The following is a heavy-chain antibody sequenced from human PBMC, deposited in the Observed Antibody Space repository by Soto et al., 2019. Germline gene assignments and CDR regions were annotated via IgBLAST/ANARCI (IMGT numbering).Heavy chain of an antibody. CDR1: GGSISSYY. V-gene: IGHV4-59*01. CDR2: TYYSGNT. D-gene: IGHD4-17*01. J-gene: IGHJ3*02. Sequence: SETLSLTCTIFGGSISSYYLSWLRQPPGKGLEWIGYTYYSGNTNYNPSLKSRVTISVDTSKNQFSLKLSSVTAADTAVYYCARQDYGDYVYAFDIWGQGTMVTVSS. CDR3: ARQDYGDYVYAFDI.